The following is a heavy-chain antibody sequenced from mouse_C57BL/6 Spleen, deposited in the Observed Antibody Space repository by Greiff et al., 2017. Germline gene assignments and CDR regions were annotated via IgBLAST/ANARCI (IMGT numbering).Heavy chain of an antibody. CDR1: GFTFSDYG. D-gene: IGHD2-1*01. CDR3: ARGNQAWFAY. J-gene: IGHJ3*01. V-gene: IGHV5-17*01. CDR2: ISSGSSTI. Sequence: DVQLVESGGGLVKPGGSLKLSCAASGFTFSDYGMHWVRQAPEKGLEWVAYISSGSSTIYYADTVKGRFTISRDNANNTLFLQMTSLRSEDTAMYYCARGNQAWFAYWGQGTLVTVSA.